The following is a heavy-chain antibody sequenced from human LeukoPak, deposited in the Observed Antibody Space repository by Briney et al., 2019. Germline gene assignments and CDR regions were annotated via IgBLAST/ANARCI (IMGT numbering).Heavy chain of an antibody. V-gene: IGHV3-23*01. CDR3: AKLTGYYDNSGFNY. CDR1: GFTFSSFW. D-gene: IGHD3-22*01. J-gene: IGHJ4*02. Sequence: GGSLRLSCAASGFTFSSFWMSWVRQAPGKGLEWVSVVSGSGGTTYFADSVKGRFTLSRDNSKNTLYLQMNSLRAEDTAVYFCAKLTGYYDNSGFNYWGQGTLVTVSS. CDR2: VSGSGGTT.